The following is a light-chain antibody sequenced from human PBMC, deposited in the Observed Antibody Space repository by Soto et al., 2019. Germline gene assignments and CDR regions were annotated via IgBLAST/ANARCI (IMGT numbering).Light chain of an antibody. CDR1: QSLLHSNGYNY. J-gene: IGKJ3*01. Sequence: DIVMTQSPLSLPVTPGEPASISCRSSQSLLHSNGYNYLDWYLQKPGQSPQLLIYLGSNRSSGVPDRFSDSGSGKDFTLKISRVEAEDVGVYYCMQALQTPFTFGHGTKVDIK. CDR3: MQALQTPFT. V-gene: IGKV2-28*01. CDR2: LGS.